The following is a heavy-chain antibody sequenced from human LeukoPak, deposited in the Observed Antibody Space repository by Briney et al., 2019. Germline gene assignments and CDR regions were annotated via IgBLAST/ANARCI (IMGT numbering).Heavy chain of an antibody. D-gene: IGHD2-15*01. V-gene: IGHV1-2*02. CDR1: GYMFTDYY. J-gene: IGHJ4*02. Sequence: ASVKVSCKASGYMFTDYYIHWVRQAPGQGLEWMGWINPNSGGTNYAQEFQGRVTMTRDTSSNTGYMDLSRLTSDDTAVYYCAWDGQGRYCSGGNCFPFEYWGQGTLVTVSS. CDR2: INPNSGGT. CDR3: AWDGQGRYCSGGNCFPFEY.